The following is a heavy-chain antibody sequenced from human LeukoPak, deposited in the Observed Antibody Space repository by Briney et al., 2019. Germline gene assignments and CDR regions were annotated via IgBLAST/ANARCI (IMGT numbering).Heavy chain of an antibody. Sequence: GGSLRLSCAASGFTFSSYAMHWVRQAPGKGLEWVAVISYDGSNKYYADSVKGRFTISRDNSKNTLYLQMNSLRAEDTAVYYCASRIVGATTPFDYWGQGTLVTVSS. D-gene: IGHD1-26*01. CDR3: ASRIVGATTPFDY. CDR2: ISYDGSNK. J-gene: IGHJ4*02. CDR1: GFTFSSYA. V-gene: IGHV3-30-3*01.